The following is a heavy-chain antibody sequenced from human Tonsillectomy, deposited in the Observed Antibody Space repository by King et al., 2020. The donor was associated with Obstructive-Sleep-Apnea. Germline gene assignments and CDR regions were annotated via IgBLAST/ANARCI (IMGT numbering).Heavy chain of an antibody. CDR3: ARDVHCSSTSCYEDWFDP. CDR2: ISSSSSTI. D-gene: IGHD2-2*01. J-gene: IGHJ5*02. V-gene: IGHV3-48*04. CDR1: GFTFSSYS. Sequence: VQLVESGGGLVQPGGSLRLSCAASGFTFSSYSMNWVRQAPGKGLEWVSYISSSSSTIYYADSVKGRFTISRDNAKNSLYLQMNSLRAEDTAVYYCARDVHCSSTSCYEDWFDPWGQGTLVTVSS.